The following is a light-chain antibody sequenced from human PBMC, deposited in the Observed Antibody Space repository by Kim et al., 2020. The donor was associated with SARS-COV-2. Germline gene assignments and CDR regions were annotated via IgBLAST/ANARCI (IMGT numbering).Light chain of an antibody. V-gene: IGKV4-1*01. J-gene: IGKJ2*01. Sequence: AAIHSKSSQNVLHSRKNKNHLAWYQQKPGQPPKLLIYWASTREAGAPDRFSGSGSGTDFSLTISSGQAEDMAVYFCHQYAKCSYTFGQGTKRE. CDR1: QNVLHSRKNKNH. CDR3: HQYAKCSYT. CDR2: WAS.